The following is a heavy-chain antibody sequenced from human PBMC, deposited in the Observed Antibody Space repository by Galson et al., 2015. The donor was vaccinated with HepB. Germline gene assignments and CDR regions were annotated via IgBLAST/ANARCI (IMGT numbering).Heavy chain of an antibody. D-gene: IGHD4-17*01. V-gene: IGHV1-58*01. CDR1: GFTFTSSA. Sequence: SVKVSCKASGFTFTSSAVQWVRQARGQRLEWIGWIVVGSGNTNYAQKFQERVTITRDMSTSTAYMELSSVTAADTAVYYCARGGKRLRLALCAFDIWGQGTMVTVSS. CDR2: IVVGSGNT. CDR3: ARGGKRLRLALCAFDI. J-gene: IGHJ3*02.